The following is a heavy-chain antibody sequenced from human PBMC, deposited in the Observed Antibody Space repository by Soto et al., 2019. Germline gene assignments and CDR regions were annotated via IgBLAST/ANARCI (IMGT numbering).Heavy chain of an antibody. J-gene: IGHJ6*02. V-gene: IGHV4-34*01. CDR1: GGSFSGYY. Sequence: QVQLQQWGAGLLKPSETLSLTCAVYGGSFSGYYWSWIRQPPGKGLEWIGEINHSGSTNYNPSLKSRVTISVDTSKNRFYMQLSSVTAADTAVYYCARGGRYCSGGSCNLRYYYGMDVWGQGTTVTVSS. CDR2: INHSGST. CDR3: ARGGRYCSGGSCNLRYYYGMDV. D-gene: IGHD2-15*01.